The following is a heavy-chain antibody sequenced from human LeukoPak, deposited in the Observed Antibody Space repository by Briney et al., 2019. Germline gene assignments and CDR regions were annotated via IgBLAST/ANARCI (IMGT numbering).Heavy chain of an antibody. CDR3: ASSEVGLGLSFDP. D-gene: IGHD3-10*01. CDR2: ISSSSSYI. CDR1: GFTFSSNS. V-gene: IGHV3-21*01. J-gene: IGHJ5*02. Sequence: GGSLRLSCAASGFTFSSNSMNWVRQAPGKGLEWVSSISSSSSYIYYADLVEGRFTISRDNAKNSLYLQMNSLRAEDTAVYYCASSEVGLGLSFDPWGQGTLVTVSS.